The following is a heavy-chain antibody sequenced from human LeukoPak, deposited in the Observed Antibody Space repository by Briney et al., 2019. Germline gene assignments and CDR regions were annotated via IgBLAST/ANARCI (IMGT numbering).Heavy chain of an antibody. CDR2: IIPIFGTA. CDR3: ARSEASGLFDY. CDR1: GGTFSSYA. D-gene: IGHD6-19*01. Sequence: ALVKVSCKASGGTFSSYAISWVRQAPGQGLEWMGGIIPIFGTANYAQKFQGRVTITADKSTSTAYMELSSLRSEDTAVYYCARSEASGLFDYWGQGTLVTVSS. J-gene: IGHJ4*02. V-gene: IGHV1-69*06.